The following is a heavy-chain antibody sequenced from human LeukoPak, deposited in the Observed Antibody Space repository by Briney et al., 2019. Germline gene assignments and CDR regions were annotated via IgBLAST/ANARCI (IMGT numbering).Heavy chain of an antibody. J-gene: IGHJ4*02. Sequence: SETLSLTCTVSGGSISSYYWSWIRQPAGKGLEWIGRIYTSGSTNYNPSLKSRVTMSVDTSKNQFSLKLSSVTAADTAVYYCARGHDYVWGSYRYNREYYFDYWGQGTLVTVSS. CDR1: GGSISSYY. D-gene: IGHD3-16*02. V-gene: IGHV4-4*07. CDR3: ARGHDYVWGSYRYNREYYFDY. CDR2: IYTSGST.